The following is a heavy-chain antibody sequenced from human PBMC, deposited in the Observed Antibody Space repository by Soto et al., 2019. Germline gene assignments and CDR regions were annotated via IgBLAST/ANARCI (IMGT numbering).Heavy chain of an antibody. D-gene: IGHD2-21*02. J-gene: IGHJ1*01. Sequence: ESLKISREVSGYRFANYWINWVRQIPGQGLQLVGTIDCSDSYTRNSPSFPGHVTNSSYRSLKTAFLGFSRLQSSGPRIYLLAGQNHGGYSTYLDHWGQGALVTVSS. V-gene: IGHV5-10-1*01. CDR1: GYRFANYW. CDR3: AGQNHGGYSTYLDH. CDR2: IDCSDSYT.